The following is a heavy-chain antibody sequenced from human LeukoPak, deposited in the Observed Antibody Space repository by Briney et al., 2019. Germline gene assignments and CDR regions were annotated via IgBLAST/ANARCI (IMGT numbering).Heavy chain of an antibody. CDR3: AKEGLMVYAASEIDY. V-gene: IGHV3-23*01. CDR2: ISGSGGST. D-gene: IGHD2-8*01. Sequence: GRSLRLSCAASGFTFSSYAMSWVRQAPGKGLEWVSAISGSGGSTYYADSVKGRFTTSRDNSKNTLYLQMNSLRAEDTAVYYCAKEGLMVYAASEIDYWGQGTLVTVSS. CDR1: GFTFSSYA. J-gene: IGHJ4*02.